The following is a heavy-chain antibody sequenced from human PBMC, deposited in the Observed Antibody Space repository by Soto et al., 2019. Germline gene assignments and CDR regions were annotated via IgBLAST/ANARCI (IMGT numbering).Heavy chain of an antibody. Sequence: EVQLVESGGGLVQPGGSLRLSCAASGFTFSDHYMEWVRQAPGKGLEWVGRIRNKANSYTTEYGASVKGRFTISRDDSKNSLSLQMNSLKTEDTAVYYCASAWCGELKYFDYWGQGTLVTVSS. J-gene: IGHJ4*02. V-gene: IGHV3-72*01. CDR3: ASAWCGELKYFDY. CDR2: IRNKANSYTT. CDR1: GFTFSDHY. D-gene: IGHD3-10*01.